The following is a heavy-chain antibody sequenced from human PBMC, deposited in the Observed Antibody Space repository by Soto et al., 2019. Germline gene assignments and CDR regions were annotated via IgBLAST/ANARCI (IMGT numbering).Heavy chain of an antibody. Sequence: GGSLRLSCAASGFTFSSYGMHWVRQAPGKGLEWVAVISYDGSNKYYADSVKGRFTISRDNSKNTLYLQMNSLRAEDTAVYYCAKGARGAATLAYFDYWGQGTLVTVSS. D-gene: IGHD2-15*01. CDR2: ISYDGSNK. CDR3: AKGARGAATLAYFDY. V-gene: IGHV3-30*18. J-gene: IGHJ4*02. CDR1: GFTFSSYG.